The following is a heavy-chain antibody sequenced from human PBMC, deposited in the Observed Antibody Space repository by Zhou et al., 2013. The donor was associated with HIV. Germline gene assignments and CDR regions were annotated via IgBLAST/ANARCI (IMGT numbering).Heavy chain of an antibody. CDR3: ARCYYDNGACDY. CDR2: INPNSGGT. D-gene: IGHD3-22*01. CDR1: GDTFTGYY. Sequence: QVQLLQSGAEVKEPGSSVKVSCKASGDTFTGYYMHWVRQAPGQGLEWMGWINPNSGGTNYARKFQGRVTMTRDTSISTAYMELSSLRSEDTAVYYCARCYYDNGACDYWGQGTLVTVSS. V-gene: IGHV1-2*02. J-gene: IGHJ4*02.